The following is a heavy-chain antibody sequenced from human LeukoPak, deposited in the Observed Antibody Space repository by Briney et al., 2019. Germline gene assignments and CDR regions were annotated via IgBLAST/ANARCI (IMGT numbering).Heavy chain of an antibody. Sequence: GGSLRLSCVGSGFSLDDYAMHWVRQVPGKGLEWVSSISWDSGSQAYADSVRGRFTISRDNAKNSLYLQMNSLRPEDTAFYYCIKDMGFDLLKDAFHVWGQGTLVTVSS. D-gene: IGHD3-9*01. CDR3: IKDMGFDLLKDAFHV. V-gene: IGHV3-9*01. J-gene: IGHJ3*01. CDR1: GFSLDDYA. CDR2: ISWDSGSQ.